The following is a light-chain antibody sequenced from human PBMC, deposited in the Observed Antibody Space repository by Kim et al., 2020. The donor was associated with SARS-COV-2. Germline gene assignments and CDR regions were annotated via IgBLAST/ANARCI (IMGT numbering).Light chain of an antibody. CDR2: GKN. Sequence: SSELTQDPTVSVALGQTVRITCQGDSLRSYYATWYQQKPGQAPIVVIYGKNNRPSGIPDRFSGSSSGNTASLTITGTQAGDEADYYCNSRDSNDNVVFGRGIKLTVL. V-gene: IGLV3-19*01. CDR3: NSRDSNDNVV. CDR1: SLRSYY. J-gene: IGLJ2*01.